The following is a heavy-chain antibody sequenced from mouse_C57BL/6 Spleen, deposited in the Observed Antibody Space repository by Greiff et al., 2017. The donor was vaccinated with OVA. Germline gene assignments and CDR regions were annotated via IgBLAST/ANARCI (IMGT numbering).Heavy chain of an antibody. CDR2: IHPNSGST. V-gene: IGHV1-64*01. CDR1: GYTFTSYW. J-gene: IGHJ4*01. D-gene: IGHD2-4*01. Sequence: QVQLQQPGAELVKPGASVKLSCKASGYTFTSYWMHWVKQRPGHGLEWIGMIHPNSGSTNYNEKFKSKATLTVDKSSSTAYMQLSSLTSEDSAVYYCARSPDYDDEYYAMDYWGQGTSVTVSS. CDR3: ARSPDYDDEYYAMDY.